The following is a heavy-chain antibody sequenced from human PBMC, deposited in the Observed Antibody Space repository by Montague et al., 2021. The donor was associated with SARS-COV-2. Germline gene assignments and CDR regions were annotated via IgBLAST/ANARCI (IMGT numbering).Heavy chain of an antibody. CDR2: IGTAGDT. V-gene: IGHV3-13*01. CDR1: GFTFSSYD. D-gene: IGHD3-22*01. CDR3: ARGYYDSSGYFNWFDP. Sequence: SLRLSCAASGFTFSSYDMHWVRQATGKGLEWVSAIGTAGDTYYPGSVEGRFTISRENAKNSLYLQMNSLRAGDTAVYYCARGYYDSSGYFNWFDPWGQGTLVTVSS. J-gene: IGHJ5*02.